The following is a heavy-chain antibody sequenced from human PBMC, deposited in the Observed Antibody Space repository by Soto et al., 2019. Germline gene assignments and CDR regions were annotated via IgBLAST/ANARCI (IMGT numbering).Heavy chain of an antibody. V-gene: IGHV1-18*01. D-gene: IGHD3-9*01. J-gene: IGHJ5*02. CDR1: GYTFTSYG. CDR3: ARDWGRENYTLTGYSTSKWFGP. Sequence: QVQLVQSGAEVKKPGASVKVSCKASGYTFTSYGISWVRQAPGQGLEWMGWISAYNGNTNYAQKLQGRVTMTTDTSTSTAEMELESLRSDDTAVYYCARDWGRENYTLTGYSTSKWFGPWGQGTLVTVSS. CDR2: ISAYNGNT.